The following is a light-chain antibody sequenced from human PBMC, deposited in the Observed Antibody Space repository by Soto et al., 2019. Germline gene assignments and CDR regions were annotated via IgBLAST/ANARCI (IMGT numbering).Light chain of an antibody. CDR2: LGS. Sequence: DIVMTQSPLSLPVTPGEPASISCRSSQSLLHSNGYNYLDWYLQKPGQSPQLLIYLGSHRASGVADRFSGSESGTDFTLKISRVEAEDVGVYYCMQSLHTRTFGQGTRVEIK. CDR1: QSLLHSNGYNY. V-gene: IGKV2-28*01. J-gene: IGKJ1*01. CDR3: MQSLHTRT.